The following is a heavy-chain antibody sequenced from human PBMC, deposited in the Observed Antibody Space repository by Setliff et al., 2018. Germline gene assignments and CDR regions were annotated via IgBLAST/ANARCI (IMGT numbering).Heavy chain of an antibody. Sequence: SETLSLTCDVSGASIGSGHYWGWIRQPPGKGLEWIATIYHKGRTYFNPSLQSRVTMSLDRSKNQFSLRLTSVTASDTVVYYCASPRRDDLDSPFDPFDIWGHGTRVTVSS. D-gene: IGHD3-3*01. CDR3: ASPRRDDLDSPFDPFDI. CDR2: IYHKGRT. CDR1: GASIGSGHY. J-gene: IGHJ3*02. V-gene: IGHV4-38-2*01.